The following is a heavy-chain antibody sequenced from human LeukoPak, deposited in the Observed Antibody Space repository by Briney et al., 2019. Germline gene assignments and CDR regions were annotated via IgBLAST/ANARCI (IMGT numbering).Heavy chain of an antibody. CDR3: AKDFKYYDFWSFYPTPYYYYYMDV. Sequence: GGSLSFSCAASGFSYNTHGMHWIGQAPGKGLEWVAFIWSDGVNKYHAHSVEGRFTISRDNSKNTLFLQMNSLGAEDTAVYYCAKDFKYYDFWSFYPTPYYYYYMDVWGKGTTVTVSS. D-gene: IGHD3-3*01. J-gene: IGHJ6*03. CDR2: IWSDGVNK. V-gene: IGHV3-30*02. CDR1: GFSYNTHG.